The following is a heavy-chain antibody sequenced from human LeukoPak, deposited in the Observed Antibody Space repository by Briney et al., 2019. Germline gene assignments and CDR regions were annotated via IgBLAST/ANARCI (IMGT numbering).Heavy chain of an antibody. J-gene: IGHJ4*02. CDR1: GASITSHPW. Sequence: PSETLSLTCAVSGASITSHPWNWVRQPPGKGLEWIGEMYNSGTSTFKPSLRSRVIMFFDESKNHFSLKLNSVTAADTAVYYCARGGNWDLDYWGQGVLVIVSS. CDR2: MYNSGTS. CDR3: ARGGNWDLDY. D-gene: IGHD7-27*01. V-gene: IGHV4-4*02.